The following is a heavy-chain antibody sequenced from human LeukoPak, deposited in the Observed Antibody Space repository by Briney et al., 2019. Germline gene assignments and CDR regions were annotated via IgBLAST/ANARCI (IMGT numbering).Heavy chain of an antibody. CDR1: GFTFSSYT. CDR2: ISSSSSYI. J-gene: IGHJ3*02. V-gene: IGHV3-21*01. D-gene: IGHD1-26*01. Sequence: GGSLRLSCAASGFTFSSYTMNWVRQAPGKGLEWVSSISSSSSYIYYADSVKGRFTISRDNAKNSLYLQMNSLRAEDTAVYYYAGVGATTHAFDIWGQGTMVTVSS. CDR3: AGVGATTHAFDI.